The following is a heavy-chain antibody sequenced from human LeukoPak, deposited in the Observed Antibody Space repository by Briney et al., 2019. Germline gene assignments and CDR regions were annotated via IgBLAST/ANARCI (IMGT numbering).Heavy chain of an antibody. CDR3: ARWGYDFWSGYYSGFDY. D-gene: IGHD3-3*01. CDR2: IKQDGSEK. J-gene: IGHJ4*02. CDR1: GFTFSSYW. V-gene: IGHV3-7*01. Sequence: GRSLRLSCAASGFTFSSYWMSWVRQAPGKGLGWVANIKQDGSEKYYVDSVKGRFTISRDNAKNSLYLQMNSLRAEDTAVCYCARWGYDFWSGYYSGFDYWGQGTLVTVSS.